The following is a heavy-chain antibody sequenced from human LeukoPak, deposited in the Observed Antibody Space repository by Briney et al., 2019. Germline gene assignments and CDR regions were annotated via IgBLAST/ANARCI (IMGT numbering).Heavy chain of an antibody. CDR2: IYTSGST. V-gene: IGHV4-4*07. CDR3: ARDREAVAGTNAGGHWFDP. CDR1: GGSISSYY. D-gene: IGHD6-19*01. Sequence: PSETLSLTCTVSGGSISSYYWSWIRQPAGKGLEWIGRIYTSGSTNYNPSLKSRVTMSVDTSKNQFSLKLSSVTAADTAVYYCARDREAVAGTNAGGHWFDPWGQGTLVTVSS. J-gene: IGHJ5*02.